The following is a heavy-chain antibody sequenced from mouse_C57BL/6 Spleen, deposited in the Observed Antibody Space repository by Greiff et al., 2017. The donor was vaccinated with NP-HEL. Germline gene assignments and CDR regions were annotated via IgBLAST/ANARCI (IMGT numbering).Heavy chain of an antibody. Sequence: VQLKQSGPELVKPGASVKISCKASGYSITGYYMNWVKQSPEKSFEWIGEINPSTGDTTYNQKFKAKATLTVDKSSSTAYMQLKSLTSEDSAVYYCARTPAYYSNYNYYAMDYWGQGTSVTVSS. V-gene: IGHV1-42*01. CDR2: INPSTGDT. CDR1: GYSITGYY. J-gene: IGHJ4*01. CDR3: ARTPAYYSNYNYYAMDY. D-gene: IGHD2-5*01.